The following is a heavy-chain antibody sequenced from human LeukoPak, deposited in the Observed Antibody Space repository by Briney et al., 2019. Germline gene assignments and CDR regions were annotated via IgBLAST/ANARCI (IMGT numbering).Heavy chain of an antibody. CDR2: ISSSGGST. Sequence: GGSLRISCAASGFTFSSYAMSWVRQAPGKGLEWVSDISSSGGSTYYADSVKGRFTISRDNSKNTLYLQMNSLRAEDTAVYYCAKGDSTTLLRPYYFDYWGQGTLVTVSS. J-gene: IGHJ4*02. D-gene: IGHD3-10*01. V-gene: IGHV3-23*01. CDR1: GFTFSSYA. CDR3: AKGDSTTLLRPYYFDY.